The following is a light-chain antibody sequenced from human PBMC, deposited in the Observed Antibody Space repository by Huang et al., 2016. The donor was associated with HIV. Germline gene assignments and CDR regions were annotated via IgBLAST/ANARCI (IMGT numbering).Light chain of an antibody. CDR2: GAA. V-gene: IGKV3-20*01. CDR1: QSISSSS. Sequence: EIVLTQSPGTLSLSPGVRATLSCRASQSISSSSLAWYLQKPGQATTLLIHGAATRATDSPDRFSGSGSGTDFTLTISRLEPEDFAVYYCHQYGSPPFTFGPGTKVDIK. CDR3: HQYGSPPFT. J-gene: IGKJ3*01.